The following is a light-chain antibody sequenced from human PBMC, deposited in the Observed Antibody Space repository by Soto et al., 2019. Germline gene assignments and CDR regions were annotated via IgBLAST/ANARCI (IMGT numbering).Light chain of an antibody. J-gene: IGKJ2*01. CDR2: AAS. Sequence: EVVLTQSPGTLSLSPGERATLSCRASQSVTRSYLAWYQHKSGRAPRLLIFAASNRATGIPARFSGSGSGTDFTLTISRLEPEDFALYYCQQYCISPYTFGRGTKLEIK. CDR1: QSVTRSY. CDR3: QQYCISPYT. V-gene: IGKV3-20*01.